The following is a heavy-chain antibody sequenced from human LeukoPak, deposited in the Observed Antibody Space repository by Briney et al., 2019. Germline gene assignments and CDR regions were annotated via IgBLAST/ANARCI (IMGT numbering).Heavy chain of an antibody. V-gene: IGHV3-30*18. J-gene: IGHJ5*02. CDR1: GFTFSSYA. CDR2: ISYDGSNK. D-gene: IGHD3-16*01. Sequence: PGGSLRLSCAASGFTFSSYAMSWVRQAPGKGLEWVAVISYDGSNKYYADSVKGRFTISRDNSKNTVYLQMNSLRADDTAVYYCAKEGGAWGQGTLVSVSS. CDR3: AKEGGA.